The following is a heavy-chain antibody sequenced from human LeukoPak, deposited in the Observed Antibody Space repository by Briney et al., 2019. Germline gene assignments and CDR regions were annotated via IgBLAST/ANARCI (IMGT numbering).Heavy chain of an antibody. Sequence: PGGSLRLSCAASDFTFSNYWMAWLRQAPGRGVEWVANMNEDGSVKNYVGSVQGRFTISRDNAKKSLYLQMNSLRVDDTAMYFCASDKGYNRFDPWGQGTLVTVSS. CDR2: MNEDGSVK. V-gene: IGHV3-7*04. CDR1: DFTFSNYW. CDR3: ASDKGYNRFDP. J-gene: IGHJ5*02.